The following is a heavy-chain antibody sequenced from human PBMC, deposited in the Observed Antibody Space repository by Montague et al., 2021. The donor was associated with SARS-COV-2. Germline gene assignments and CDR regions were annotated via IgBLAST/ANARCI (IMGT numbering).Heavy chain of an antibody. D-gene: IGHD4-17*01. Sequence: SLRLSCAASGFTVSSNYMSWVRQAPGKGLEWVSVIYSGGGTYYADSVKGRFTISRDNSKNTLYLQMNSLRAEDTAVYYCARDTVRDYGDSGDYWGQGTLVTVSS. J-gene: IGHJ4*02. V-gene: IGHV3-53*01. CDR2: IYSGGGT. CDR3: ARDTVRDYGDSGDY. CDR1: GFTVSSNY.